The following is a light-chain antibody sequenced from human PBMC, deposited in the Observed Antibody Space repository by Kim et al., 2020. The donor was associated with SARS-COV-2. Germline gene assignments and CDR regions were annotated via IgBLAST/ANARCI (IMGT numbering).Light chain of an antibody. V-gene: IGLV2-14*03. CDR2: DVI. Sequence: GQSITISCTGTSSDVGAYDYVSWYQQYPGKAPKLIIYDVIKRPSGVSDRFSGSKSGNTASLTISGLQAEDEADYYCSSYRSVNTYVFGTGTKVTVL. CDR3: SSYRSVNTYV. CDR1: SSDVGAYDY. J-gene: IGLJ1*01.